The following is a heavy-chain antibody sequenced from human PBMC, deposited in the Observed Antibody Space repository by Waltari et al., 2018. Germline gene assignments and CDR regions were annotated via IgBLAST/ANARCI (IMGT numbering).Heavy chain of an antibody. CDR1: GFTFSTYW. V-gene: IGHV3-7*01. CDR3: ARHYGGGM. J-gene: IGHJ4*02. D-gene: IGHD4-17*01. Sequence: EVQLVESGGGLVQPGGSLRLSCAASGFTFSTYWMSWVRQSPGKGLEWVANSKPDGSEKYYVDSVKGRFTISRDNAKNSLYLQMSSLRAEDTAVYYCARHYGGGMGAQGTLVTVSS. CDR2: SKPDGSEK.